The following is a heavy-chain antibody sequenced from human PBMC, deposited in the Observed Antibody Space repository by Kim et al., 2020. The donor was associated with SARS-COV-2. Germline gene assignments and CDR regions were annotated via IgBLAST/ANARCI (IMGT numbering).Heavy chain of an antibody. CDR2: ISSSSSYI. D-gene: IGHD7-27*01. J-gene: IGHJ4*01. CDR1: GFTFSDYS. Sequence: GGSLRLSCAASGFTFSDYSMNWVRQAPGKGLEWVSSISSSSSYIYFADSLKGRFTISRDNAKNSLYLQMNSLRADDTAVYYCARGEAPGYWGHGTLVTVSS. V-gene: IGHV3-21*01. CDR3: ARGEAPGY.